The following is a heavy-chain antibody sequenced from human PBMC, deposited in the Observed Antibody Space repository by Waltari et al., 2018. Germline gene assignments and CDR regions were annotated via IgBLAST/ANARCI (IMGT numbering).Heavy chain of an antibody. CDR2: MNPDSGNT. CDR1: GYSFTSFD. CDR3: AREFYYSDAFTGV. J-gene: IGHJ4*02. D-gene: IGHD4-17*01. V-gene: IGHV1-8*01. Sequence: VQLVQSGAEVKKPGASVKVSCKASGYSFTSFDIYWVRQAAGQGLGWMGWMNPDSGNTGYAEKFQGRVTMTRDTSISTAYVELSSLRSEDTAVYYCAREFYYSDAFTGVWGQGTLVTVSS.